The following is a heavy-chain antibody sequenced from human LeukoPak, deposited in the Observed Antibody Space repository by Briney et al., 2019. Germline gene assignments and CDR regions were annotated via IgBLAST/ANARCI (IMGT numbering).Heavy chain of an antibody. Sequence: SQTLSLTCTVSGGSISSGSYYWSWIRQPAGKRLEWIGRIYTSGSTNYNPSLKSRVTISVDTSKNQFSLKLSSVTAADTAVYYCAREDVDTAMVLDYWGQGTLVTVSS. D-gene: IGHD5-18*01. V-gene: IGHV4-61*02. CDR2: IYTSGST. J-gene: IGHJ4*02. CDR1: GGSISSGSYY. CDR3: AREDVDTAMVLDY.